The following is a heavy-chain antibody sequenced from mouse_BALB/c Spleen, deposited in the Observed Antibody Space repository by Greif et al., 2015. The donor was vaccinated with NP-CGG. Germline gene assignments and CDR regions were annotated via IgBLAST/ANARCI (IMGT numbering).Heavy chain of an antibody. D-gene: IGHD2-1*01. Sequence: QVQLQQSGAELVKPGASVKLSCKASGYTFTSYYMYWVKQRPGQGLEWIGEINPSNGGTHFNEKFKSKATLTVDKSSTTAYRQLSMLTSEDSAVDYFTSRNGNYGGWSYFDDWGQGTTLTVSS. CDR1: GYTFTSYY. J-gene: IGHJ2*01. V-gene: IGHV1S81*02. CDR3: TSRNGNYGGWSYFDD. CDR2: INPSNGGT.